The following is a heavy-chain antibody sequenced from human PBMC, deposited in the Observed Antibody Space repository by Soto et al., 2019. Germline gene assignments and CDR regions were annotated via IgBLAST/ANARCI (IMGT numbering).Heavy chain of an antibody. CDR2: ISYDGTNK. CDR3: ARDPKTSGGQHWAFNYFDS. V-gene: IGHV3-30-3*01. CDR1: GFSFSISP. J-gene: IGHJ4*02. D-gene: IGHD7-27*01. Sequence: GGSLRLSCAASGFSFSISPMHWVRQAPGKGPEWVALISYDGTNKFYADSVKGRFTISRDDSKSTLYLQVDSLRPEDAAVYYCARDPKTSGGQHWAFNYFDSWGQGTLVTVSS.